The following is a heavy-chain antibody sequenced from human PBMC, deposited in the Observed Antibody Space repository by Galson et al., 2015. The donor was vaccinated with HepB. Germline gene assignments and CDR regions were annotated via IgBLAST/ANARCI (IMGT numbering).Heavy chain of an antibody. CDR3: VSAGAEYSTTWYWGGMDV. CDR1: GFSFSNYG. CDR2: ISNDGSSK. Sequence: SLRLSCAASGFSFSNYGLHWVRQAPGKGLEWVAVISNDGSSKYYADSVKGRFTISRDNSQNTLYLQMSSLSEEDTAVYYCVSAGAEYSTTWYWGGMDVWGQGTTVTVSS. J-gene: IGHJ6*02. V-gene: IGHV3-30*03. D-gene: IGHD6-13*01.